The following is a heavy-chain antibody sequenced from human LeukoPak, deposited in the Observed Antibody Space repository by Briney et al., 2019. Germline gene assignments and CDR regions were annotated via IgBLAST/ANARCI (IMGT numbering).Heavy chain of an antibody. J-gene: IGHJ4*02. CDR3: ARGRPGSGSYAIDY. V-gene: IGHV1-8*01. CDR2: MNPNSGNT. D-gene: IGHD3-10*01. Sequence: ASVKVSCKASGYTFTSYDINWVRQATGQGLEWMGWMNPNSGNTDYAQKFQGRVTMTRNTSISTAYMELSSLRSEDTAVYYCARGRPGSGSYAIDYWGQGTLVTVSS. CDR1: GYTFTSYD.